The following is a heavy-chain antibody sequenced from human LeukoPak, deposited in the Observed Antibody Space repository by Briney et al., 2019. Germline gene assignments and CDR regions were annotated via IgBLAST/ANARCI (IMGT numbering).Heavy chain of an antibody. CDR2: IIPIFGTA. D-gene: IGHD5-18*01. J-gene: IGHJ4*02. CDR1: GGTFSSYA. V-gene: IGHV1-69*13. Sequence: GASVKVSCKASGGTFSSYAISWVRQAPGQGPEWMGGIIPIFGTANYAQKFQGRVTITADESTSTAYMELSSLRSEDTAVYYCPLGGDTAMVYFDYWGQGTLVTVSS. CDR3: PLGGDTAMVYFDY.